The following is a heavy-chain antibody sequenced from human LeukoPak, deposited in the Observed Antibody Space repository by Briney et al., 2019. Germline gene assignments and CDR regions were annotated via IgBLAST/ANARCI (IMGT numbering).Heavy chain of an antibody. Sequence: SETLSLTCTVSGGSISSSSYYWGWIRQPPGKGLEWIGEINHSGSTNYNPSLKSRVTISVDTSKNRFSLKLSSVTAAGTAVYYCARGLRGTIFGVSLPGRYNWFDPWGQGTLVTVSS. CDR1: GGSISSSSYY. CDR2: INHSGST. V-gene: IGHV4-39*07. J-gene: IGHJ5*02. CDR3: ARGLRGTIFGVSLPGRYNWFDP. D-gene: IGHD3-3*01.